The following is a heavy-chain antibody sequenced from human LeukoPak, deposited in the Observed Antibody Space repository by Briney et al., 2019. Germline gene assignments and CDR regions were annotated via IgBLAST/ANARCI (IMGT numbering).Heavy chain of an antibody. Sequence: SETLSLTCTVSGYSISSGYYWGWIRQPPGKGLEWIGSIYHSGSTYYIPSLKSRVTISVDTSKNQFSLKLSSVTAADTAVYYCARDQGAGYSYGPDAFDTWGQGTMVTVSS. CDR1: GYSISSGYY. CDR2: IYHSGST. J-gene: IGHJ3*02. D-gene: IGHD5-18*01. V-gene: IGHV4-38-2*02. CDR3: ARDQGAGYSYGPDAFDT.